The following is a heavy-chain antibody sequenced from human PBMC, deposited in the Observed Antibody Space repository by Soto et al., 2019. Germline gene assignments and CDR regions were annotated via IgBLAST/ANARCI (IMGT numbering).Heavy chain of an antibody. CDR1: GFTFSSYS. CDR3: ASPASVGATLCFDY. J-gene: IGHJ4*02. D-gene: IGHD1-26*01. Sequence: EVQLVESGGGLVQPGGSLRLSCAASGFTFSSYSMNWVRPAPGKGLEWVSSISRSSCYIYYADSVKGRFTISRDNAKNSLYLQMNSLRAEDTAVYYCASPASVGATLCFDYWGQGTLVTVSS. CDR2: ISRSSCYI. V-gene: IGHV3-21*01.